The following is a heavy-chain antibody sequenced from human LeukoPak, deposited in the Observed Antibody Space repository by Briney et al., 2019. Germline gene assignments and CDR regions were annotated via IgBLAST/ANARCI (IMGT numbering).Heavy chain of an antibody. V-gene: IGHV3-7*01. J-gene: IGHJ4*02. CDR1: GFTFSSYW. CDR2: IKQDGSEK. CDR3: ARSLRYFDWLHTSYYFDY. Sequence: GGSLRLSCAASGFTFSSYWMNWVRQAPGKGLEWVANIKQDGSEKYYVDSVKGRFTISRDNAKNSLYLQMNSLRAEDTAVYYCARSLRYFDWLHTSYYFDYWGQGTLVTVSS. D-gene: IGHD3-9*01.